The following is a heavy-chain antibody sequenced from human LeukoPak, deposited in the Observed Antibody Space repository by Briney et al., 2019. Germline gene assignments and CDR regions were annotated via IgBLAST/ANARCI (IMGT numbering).Heavy chain of an antibody. Sequence: PGRSLRLSCAASGFTLGNYAMHWVRQAPGKGLEWVAVISYDGSNKYYADSVKGRFTISRDNSKNTLYLQMNSLRAEDTAVYYCARGSYYGSGSYYDYWGQGTLVIVSS. CDR1: GFTLGNYA. CDR2: ISYDGSNK. J-gene: IGHJ4*02. D-gene: IGHD3-10*01. V-gene: IGHV3-30-3*01. CDR3: ARGSYYGSGSYYDY.